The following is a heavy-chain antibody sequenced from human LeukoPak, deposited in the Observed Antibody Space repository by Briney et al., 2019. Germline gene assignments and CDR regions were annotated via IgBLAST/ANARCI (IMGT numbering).Heavy chain of an antibody. V-gene: IGHV3-23*01. CDR1: GFTFSSYA. CDR2: ISGSGGST. J-gene: IGHJ4*02. D-gene: IGHD5-12*01. Sequence: GGSLRLSCAASGFTFSSYAMSWVRQAPGKGLEWVSAISGSGGSTYYADSVKGRFTISRDNSKTSLYLQMNSLRAEDTAVYYCARGSGYGEFDYWGQGTLVTVSS. CDR3: ARGSGYGEFDY.